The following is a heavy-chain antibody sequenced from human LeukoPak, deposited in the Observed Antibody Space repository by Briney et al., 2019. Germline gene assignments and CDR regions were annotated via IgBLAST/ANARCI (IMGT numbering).Heavy chain of an antibody. D-gene: IGHD1-26*01. V-gene: IGHV3-74*03. J-gene: IGHJ4*02. Sequence: GGSLRLSCAASGFTLSNDWTHWVRQAPGKGLVWVSRISGDGSSTLYADSVKGRFTISRDNAKNTLHLQMNSLRADDTAVYYCVVGGGTYWGQGTLVTVS. CDR2: ISGDGSST. CDR1: GFTLSNDW. CDR3: VVGGGTY.